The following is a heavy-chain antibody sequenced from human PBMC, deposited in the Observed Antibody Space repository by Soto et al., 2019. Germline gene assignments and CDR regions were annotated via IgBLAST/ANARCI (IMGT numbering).Heavy chain of an antibody. J-gene: IGHJ4*02. Sequence: GGSLRLSCAASGFTFSNAWMSWVRQAPGKGLEWVGRIKSKTDGGTTDYAAPVKGRFTISRDDSKNTLYLQMNSLKTEDTAVYYCTTDIVLMVYAILFGYWGQGTLVTVSS. V-gene: IGHV3-15*01. CDR3: TTDIVLMVYAILFGY. CDR1: GFTFSNAW. D-gene: IGHD2-8*01. CDR2: IKSKTDGGTT.